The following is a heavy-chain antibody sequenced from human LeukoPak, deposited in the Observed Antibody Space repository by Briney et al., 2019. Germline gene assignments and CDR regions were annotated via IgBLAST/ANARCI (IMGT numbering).Heavy chain of an antibody. J-gene: IGHJ4*02. D-gene: IGHD3-22*01. V-gene: IGHV3-7*01. CDR3: AREGLSYYDSSARGY. Sequence: GGSLRLSCAASGFTFSSYWMSWVRQAPGKGREWVANIKQDGSEKYYVDSVKGRFTISRDNAKNSLYLQMNSLRAEDTAVYYCAREGLSYYDSSARGYWGQGTLVTVPS. CDR2: IKQDGSEK. CDR1: GFTFSSYW.